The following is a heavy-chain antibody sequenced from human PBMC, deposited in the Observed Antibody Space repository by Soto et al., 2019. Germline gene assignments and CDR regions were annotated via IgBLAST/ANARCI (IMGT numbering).Heavy chain of an antibody. CDR3: ARDPSTGYADY. CDR2: ISSNGANT. Sequence: GGSLRLSCAASGFTFDSPYSHGMSWVRQSPGKGPEWVSTISSNGANTHYSESVKGRFTISRDNSKNTLYLQMNSLRAEDTALYYCARDPSTGYADYWGQGTLVTVSS. J-gene: IGHJ4*02. CDR1: GFTFDSPYSHG. D-gene: IGHD3-9*01. V-gene: IGHV3-23*01.